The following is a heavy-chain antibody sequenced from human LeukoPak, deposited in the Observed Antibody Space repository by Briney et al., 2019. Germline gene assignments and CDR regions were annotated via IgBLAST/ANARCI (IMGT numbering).Heavy chain of an antibody. J-gene: IGHJ4*02. CDR2: IGEDESET. V-gene: IGHV3-7*01. CDR3: ARNRGTSD. Sequence: GGSLRLSSAASGFTIRTYWMTWVRQAPGKGLEWVANIGEDESETNYVDSVKGRFAISRDNAKNSLYLQMNSLRAEDTAVYYCARNRGTSDWGQGTRVTVSS. D-gene: IGHD1-1*01. CDR1: GFTIRTYW.